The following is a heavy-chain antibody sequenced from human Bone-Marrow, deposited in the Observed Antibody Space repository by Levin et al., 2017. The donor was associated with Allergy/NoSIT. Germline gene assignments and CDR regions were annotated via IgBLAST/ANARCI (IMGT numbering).Heavy chain of an antibody. Sequence: SVKVSCKASGGTFSSYAISWVRQAPGQGLEWMGGIIPIFGTANYAQKFQGRVTITADESTSTAYMELSSLRSEDTAVYYCARDPRVYGSGSYYNVPFGAFDIWGQGTMVTVSS. CDR2: IIPIFGTA. CDR1: GGTFSSYA. D-gene: IGHD3-10*01. CDR3: ARDPRVYGSGSYYNVPFGAFDI. J-gene: IGHJ3*02. V-gene: IGHV1-69*13.